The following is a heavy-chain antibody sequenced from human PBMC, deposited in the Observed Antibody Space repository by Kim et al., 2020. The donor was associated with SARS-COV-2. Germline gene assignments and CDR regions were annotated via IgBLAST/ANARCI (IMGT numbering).Heavy chain of an antibody. J-gene: IGHJ4*02. V-gene: IGHV5-51*01. CDR3: TRMGYEYGSGKY. Sequence: GESLKISCKGSGYNFISYWIGWVRLLPGKGLEWMGSIQSGNSDTRYSPSFQGQVIISADKSISTVYLQWSSLKASDSAIYFCTRMGYEYGSGKYWGQGTLVTVSS. CDR1: GYNFISYW. D-gene: IGHD3-10*01. CDR2: IQSGNSDT.